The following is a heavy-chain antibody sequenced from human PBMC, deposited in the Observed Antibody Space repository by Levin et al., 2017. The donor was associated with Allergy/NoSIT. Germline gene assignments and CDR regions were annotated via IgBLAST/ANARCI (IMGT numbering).Heavy chain of an antibody. V-gene: IGHV3-30*18. CDR1: GFIFSSYG. CDR3: AETPDGYYYYGMDV. J-gene: IGHJ6*02. Sequence: GESLKISCAASGFIFSSYGMHWVRQAPGKGLEWVAVISYDGRKKYYADSVKGRFTISRDNSKNTLYLQMNSLRAEDTAVYYCAETPDGYYYYGMDVWGQGTTVTVS. D-gene: IGHD3-16*01. CDR2: ISYDGRKK.